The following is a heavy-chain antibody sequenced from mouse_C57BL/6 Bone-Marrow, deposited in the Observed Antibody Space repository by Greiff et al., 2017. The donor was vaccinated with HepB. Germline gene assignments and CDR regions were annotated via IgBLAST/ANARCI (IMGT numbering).Heavy chain of an antibody. V-gene: IGHV1-69*01. CDR1: GYTFTSYW. J-gene: IGHJ2*01. Sequence: VQLQQPGAELVMPGASVKLSCKASGYTFTSYWMHWVKQRPGQGLEWIGEIDPSDSYTNYNQKFKGKFTLTVDKSSSTAYMQLSSLTSEDSAVYYCARGTSTTLVARSYFDYWGQGTTLTVSS. CDR3: ARGTSTTLVARSYFDY. D-gene: IGHD1-1*01. CDR2: IDPSDSYT.